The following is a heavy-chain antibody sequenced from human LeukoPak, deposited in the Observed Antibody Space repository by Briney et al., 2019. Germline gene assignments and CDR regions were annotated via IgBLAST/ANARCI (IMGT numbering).Heavy chain of an antibody. V-gene: IGHV3-48*04. Sequence: GRSLRLSCAASGFTFSSYSMNWVRQAPGKGLEWVSYISSSSSTIYYADSVKGRFTISRDNAKNSLYLQMNSLRAEDTAVYYCAGLPVGGAVGYWGQGTLVTVSS. D-gene: IGHD1-26*01. J-gene: IGHJ4*02. CDR1: GFTFSSYS. CDR3: AGLPVGGAVGY. CDR2: ISSSSSTI.